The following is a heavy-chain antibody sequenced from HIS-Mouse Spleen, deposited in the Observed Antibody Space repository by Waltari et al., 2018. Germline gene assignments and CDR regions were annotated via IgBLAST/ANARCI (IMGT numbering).Heavy chain of an antibody. D-gene: IGHD6-19*01. J-gene: IGHJ4*02. CDR1: VFSLITSAMC. CDR2: IDWNDDI. V-gene: IGHV2-70*15. Sequence: QVTLRESGPVLVKPTQTLTLTCTFSVFSLITSAMCVSWIRQPQGKALEWLARIDWNDDIYYSTSLKTRLNISKDTSKDQVVLTMTNMDPVDTATYYCARIAEGDTSGWYAFDYWGQGTLVTVSS. CDR3: ARIAEGDTSGWYAFDY.